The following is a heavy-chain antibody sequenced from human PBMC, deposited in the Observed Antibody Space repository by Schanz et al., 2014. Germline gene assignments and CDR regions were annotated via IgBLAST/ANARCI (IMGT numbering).Heavy chain of an antibody. Sequence: QVPLQESGPGLVKPSETLSLTCTVSGGSVSTYKWGWIRQPPGKGLEYIGPISSGGLSAYNPSLKSRVTMSVDTSKTQSSLKLSSVPAADTAVYYCARARFTGYYMDVWGQGTAVTVSS. J-gene: IGHJ6*02. D-gene: IGHD3-9*01. CDR3: ARARFTGYYMDV. CDR1: GGSVSTYK. CDR2: ISSGGLS. V-gene: IGHV4-59*02.